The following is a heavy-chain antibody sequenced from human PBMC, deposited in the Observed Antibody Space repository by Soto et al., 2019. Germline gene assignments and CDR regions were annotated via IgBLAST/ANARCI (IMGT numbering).Heavy chain of an antibody. Sequence: EVQLVESGGGLIQPGGSLRLSCAASGFTVSSNYMSWVRQAPGKGLEWVSVIYSGGSTYYADSVTGRFTISRDNSKNTLYRQMNSLRAEDTAVYYCARDRVESGYPEYFQHWGQGTLVTVSS. CDR2: IYSGGST. J-gene: IGHJ1*01. D-gene: IGHD3-22*01. CDR3: ARDRVESGYPEYFQH. CDR1: GFTVSSNY. V-gene: IGHV3-53*01.